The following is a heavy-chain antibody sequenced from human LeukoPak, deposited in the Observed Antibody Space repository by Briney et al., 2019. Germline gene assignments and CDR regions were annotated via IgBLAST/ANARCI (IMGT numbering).Heavy chain of an antibody. CDR2: IIPILGIA. Sequence: SVKVSGKASEGTFSSYAISWVRQAPGQGLEWMGRIIPILGIANYAQKFQGRVTITADKSTSTAYMELSSLRSEDTAVYYCARVGIAARREGLYGMDVWGQGTTVTVSS. J-gene: IGHJ6*02. CDR3: ARVGIAARREGLYGMDV. D-gene: IGHD6-6*01. CDR1: EGTFSSYA. V-gene: IGHV1-69*04.